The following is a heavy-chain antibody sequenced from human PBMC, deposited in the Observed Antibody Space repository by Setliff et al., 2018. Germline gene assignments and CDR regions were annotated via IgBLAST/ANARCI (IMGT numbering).Heavy chain of an antibody. CDR1: GDSISSSNW. J-gene: IGHJ6*02. Sequence: SETLSLTCAVSGDSISSSNWWNWVRQPPGKGLEWIGEIYHSGSAKYNPSLKSRVAISVDKSKNQFSLKLSSVTAADTAVYYCARSSYSGSYLNVWGQGTTVTVSS. CDR2: IYHSGSA. D-gene: IGHD1-26*01. CDR3: ARSSYSGSYLNV. V-gene: IGHV4-4*02.